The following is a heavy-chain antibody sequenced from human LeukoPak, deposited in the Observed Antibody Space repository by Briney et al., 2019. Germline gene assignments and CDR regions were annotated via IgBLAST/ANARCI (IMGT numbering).Heavy chain of an antibody. V-gene: IGHV4-31*03. Sequence: PSQTLSLTCTVSGGSISSGGYYWSWIRQHPGKGLEWIGYIYYSGSTYYNPSLKSRVTISVDTSKNQFSLKLSSVTAADTAVYYCARQDAYQRFGELSTPYFDYWGQGTLVTVSS. D-gene: IGHD3-10*01. CDR3: ARQDAYQRFGELSTPYFDY. J-gene: IGHJ4*02. CDR2: IYYSGST. CDR1: GGSISSGGYY.